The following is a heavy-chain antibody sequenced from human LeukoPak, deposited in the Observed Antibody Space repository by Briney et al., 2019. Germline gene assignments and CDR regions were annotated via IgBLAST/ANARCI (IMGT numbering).Heavy chain of an antibody. V-gene: IGHV1-2*02. Sequence: GASVKVSCKASGYTFTGYYMHWVRQAPGQGLEWMGWINPNSGGTNYAQKFQGRVTMTRDTSTSTAYMELSRLRSDDTAVYYCARDKDSSGWSPVDYWGQGTLVTVSS. J-gene: IGHJ4*02. CDR3: ARDKDSSGWSPVDY. D-gene: IGHD6-19*01. CDR1: GYTFTGYY. CDR2: INPNSGGT.